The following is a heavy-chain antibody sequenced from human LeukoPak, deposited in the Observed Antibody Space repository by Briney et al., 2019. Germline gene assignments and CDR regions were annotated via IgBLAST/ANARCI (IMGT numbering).Heavy chain of an antibody. CDR1: GGSISSYY. D-gene: IGHD2-15*01. CDR3: ARGGYCSGGSCYPKEDWFDP. Sequence: SETLSLTCTVSGGSISSYYWSWIRQPPGKGLEYIGYIYYSGSANYNPSLKSRVTISVDTSKNQFSLKLSSVTAADTAVYYCARGGYCSGGSCYPKEDWFDPWGQGTLVTVSS. V-gene: IGHV4-59*01. J-gene: IGHJ5*02. CDR2: IYYSGSA.